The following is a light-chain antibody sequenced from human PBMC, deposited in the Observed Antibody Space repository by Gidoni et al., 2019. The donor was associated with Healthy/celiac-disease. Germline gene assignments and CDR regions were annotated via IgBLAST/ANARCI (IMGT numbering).Light chain of an antibody. Sequence: DIQMTQSPSPLSASVGDRVTITCRASQGISNYLAWYQQKPGKVPKLLIYAASTLPSGVPPRCSGSGAGTDFTLTISSLQPEDVATYYWQKYNSAPPTFGQGTKVEIK. CDR1: QGISNY. V-gene: IGKV1-27*01. CDR2: AAS. J-gene: IGKJ1*01. CDR3: QKYNSAPPT.